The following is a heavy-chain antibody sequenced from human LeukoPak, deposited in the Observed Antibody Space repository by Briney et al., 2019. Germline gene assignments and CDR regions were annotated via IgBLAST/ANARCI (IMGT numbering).Heavy chain of an antibody. J-gene: IGHJ4*02. CDR1: GFTFNSYE. V-gene: IGHV3-48*03. CDR2: ISSSGGTK. CDR3: ARRGASESIWLY. D-gene: IGHD3-22*01. Sequence: PGGSLRLSCAASGFTFNSYEMTWVRQAPGKGLEWISYISSSGGTKYYADSVKGRFTISRDNAKNSLYLQMNSLRAEDTAVYYCARRGASESIWLYWGQGTLVTVSS.